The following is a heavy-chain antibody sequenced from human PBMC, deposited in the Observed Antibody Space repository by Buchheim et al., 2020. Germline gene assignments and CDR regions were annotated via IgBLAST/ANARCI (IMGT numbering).Heavy chain of an antibody. V-gene: IGHV4-39*01. CDR1: GGSVSSGSYY. CDR2: IYYSGST. Sequence: QVQLQESGPGLVKPSETLSLTCTVSGGSVSSGSYYWSWIRQPPGKGLEWIGSIYYSGSTYYNPSLKSRVTISVDPSTNQFSLKLSSVTAADTAVYYCARHDLNDYDSSGYPYYYYYGMDVWGQGTT. CDR3: ARHDLNDYDSSGYPYYYYYGMDV. D-gene: IGHD3-22*01. J-gene: IGHJ6*02.